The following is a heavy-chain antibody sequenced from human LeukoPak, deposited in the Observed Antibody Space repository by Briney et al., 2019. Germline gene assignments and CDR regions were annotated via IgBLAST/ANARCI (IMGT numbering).Heavy chain of an antibody. CDR3: AREVYYYDSSGYYSVDY. J-gene: IGHJ4*02. D-gene: IGHD3-22*01. Sequence: PGRSLRLSCAASGFTFSSYAMHWVRQAPGKGLEWVAVIWYDGSNKYYADSVKGRFTISRDNSKNTLYLQMNSLRAEDTAVYYCAREVYYYDSSGYYSVDYWGQGTLVTVSS. CDR2: IWYDGSNK. CDR1: GFTFSSYA. V-gene: IGHV3-33*08.